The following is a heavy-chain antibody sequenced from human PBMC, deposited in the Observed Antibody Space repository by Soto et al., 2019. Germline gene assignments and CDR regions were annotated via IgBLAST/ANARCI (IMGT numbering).Heavy chain of an antibody. CDR3: AKDIQRGRNELRADY. V-gene: IGHV3-30*18. D-gene: IGHD1-1*01. CDR1: GFVFSNYG. Sequence: QVQVVESGGGVVQPGRSLRLSCAASGFVFSNYGMHWVRQAPGKGLEWVAVISYDGNDEYYIDSVKGRFTISRDNSKNTLYLQMHTLNPENTELYYGAKDIQRGRNELRADYWRQGTVVNVSS. J-gene: IGHJ4*02. CDR2: ISYDGNDE.